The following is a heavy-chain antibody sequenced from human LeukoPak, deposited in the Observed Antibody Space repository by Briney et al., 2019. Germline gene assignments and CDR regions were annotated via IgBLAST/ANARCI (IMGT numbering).Heavy chain of an antibody. CDR3: ARDPNIVGAPFDY. CDR2: ISAYNGNT. J-gene: IGHJ4*02. Sequence: ASVKVSCKTSGYTFTGYYMHWVRQAPGQGLEWMGWISAYNGNTNYAQKLQGRVTMTTDTSTSTAYMELRSLRSDDTAVYYCARDPNIVGAPFDYWGQGTLVTVSS. D-gene: IGHD1-26*01. CDR1: GYTFTGYY. V-gene: IGHV1-18*04.